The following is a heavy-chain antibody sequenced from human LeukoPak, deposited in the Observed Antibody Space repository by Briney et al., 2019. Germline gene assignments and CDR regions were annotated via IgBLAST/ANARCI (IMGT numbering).Heavy chain of an antibody. CDR2: MNPNSGAT. J-gene: IGHJ3*02. CDR3: ARAYDSSGYYYQNAFDI. D-gene: IGHD3-22*01. CDR1: GYTFTSYD. Sequence: ASVKVSCKASGYTFTSYDFNWLRQATGQGPEWMGWMNPNSGATGYAQKFQGRVTMTRSASINTAYMELSSLRSEDTAVYYCARAYDSSGYYYQNAFDIWGQGTMVTVSS. V-gene: IGHV1-8*01.